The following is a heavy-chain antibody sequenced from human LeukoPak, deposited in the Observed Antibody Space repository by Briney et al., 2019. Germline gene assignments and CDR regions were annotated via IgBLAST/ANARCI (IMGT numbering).Heavy chain of an antibody. CDR2: ISAYNGNT. D-gene: IGHD6-19*01. J-gene: IGHJ2*01. CDR3: ARDSYSNAWSYWYFDL. V-gene: IGHV1-18*01. Sequence: GASVKVSCKASGYTFTNYGIGWVRQAPGQGLEWMGWISAYNGNTNYTQKLQGRVTMTTDTSTSTAYIGLRSLRSDDTAVYYCARDSYSNAWSYWYFDLWGRGTLVTVSS. CDR1: GYTFTNYG.